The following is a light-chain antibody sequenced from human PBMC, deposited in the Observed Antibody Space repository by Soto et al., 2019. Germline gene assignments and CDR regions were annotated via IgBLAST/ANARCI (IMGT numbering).Light chain of an antibody. CDR2: RAS. CDR3: LQYHNLWA. V-gene: IGKV3-15*01. CDR1: QNIYYN. Sequence: ILMTQSPATVSVSPGESATLSCRASQNIYYNVAWYQHRPGQARRVLIYRASPRAPGVPARFSGSGSGTEFTLPISRLQPEDFPVYSCLQYHNLWAFGQGTKVEI. J-gene: IGKJ1*01.